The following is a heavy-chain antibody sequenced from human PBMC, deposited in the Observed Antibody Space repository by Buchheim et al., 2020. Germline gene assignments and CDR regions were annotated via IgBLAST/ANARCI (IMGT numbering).Heavy chain of an antibody. CDR3: ARGERDYYGSGSEFDY. V-gene: IGHV3-66*01. CDR2: IYSGGST. D-gene: IGHD3-10*01. CDR1: GFTVSSNY. J-gene: IGHJ4*02. Sequence: EVQLVESGGGLVQPGGSLRLSCAASGFTVSSNYMSWVRQAPGKGLEWVSVIYSGGSTYYADSVKGRFTISRDTSKNTLYLQMNSLRAEDTAVYYCARGERDYYGSGSEFDYWGQGTL.